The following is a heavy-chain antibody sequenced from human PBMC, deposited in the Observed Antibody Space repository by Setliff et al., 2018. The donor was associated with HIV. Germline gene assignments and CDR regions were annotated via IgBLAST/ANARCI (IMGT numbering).Heavy chain of an antibody. V-gene: IGHV4-31*03. CDR2: IYYSGST. J-gene: IGHJ6*03. Sequence: PSETLSLTCTVSGGSISSGDYYWNWIRQHPGKGLERVGYIYYSGSTFYNPSLKSRITISVDTSKNQFSLKLNSMTAADTAVYYCARGSGKMVRGVTTGSYYYFMDVWGKGATVTVSS. CDR3: ARGSGKMVRGVTTGSYYYFMDV. CDR1: GGSISSGDYY. D-gene: IGHD3-10*01.